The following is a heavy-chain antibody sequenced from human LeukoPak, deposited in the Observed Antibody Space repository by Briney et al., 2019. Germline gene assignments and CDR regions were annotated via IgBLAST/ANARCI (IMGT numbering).Heavy chain of an antibody. CDR3: TRESGAFSPFGF. Sequence: SGTLSLTCAVSGXSITTTNWWSWVRQPPGKGLEWIGEVHLNGATNYNPSLESRFSMSIDKSNNHLSLEVTSVTAADTAIYYCTRESGAFSPFGFWGQGTLVTVSS. V-gene: IGHV4-4*02. J-gene: IGHJ4*02. CDR1: GXSITTTNW. CDR2: VHLNGAT. D-gene: IGHD1-26*01.